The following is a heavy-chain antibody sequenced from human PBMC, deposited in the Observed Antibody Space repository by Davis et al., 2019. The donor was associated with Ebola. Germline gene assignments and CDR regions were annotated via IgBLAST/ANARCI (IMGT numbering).Heavy chain of an antibody. CDR3: ARETSMVVD. Sequence: SGFTFDDFAMHWVRQAPGKGLEWVSGISWNSGSIGYADSVKGRFTISRDNAKNLLYLQMNSLRAEDTAVYYCARETSMVVDWGQGTLVTVSS. CDR1: GFTFDDFA. CDR2: ISWNSGSI. V-gene: IGHV3-9*01. D-gene: IGHD5-18*01. J-gene: IGHJ4*02.